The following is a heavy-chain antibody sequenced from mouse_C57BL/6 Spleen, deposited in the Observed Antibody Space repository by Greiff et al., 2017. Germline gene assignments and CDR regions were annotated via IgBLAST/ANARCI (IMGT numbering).Heavy chain of an antibody. J-gene: IGHJ3*01. V-gene: IGHV1-85*01. D-gene: IGHD1-1*01. CDR3: ARSMGLLLAY. CDR2: IYPRDGST. Sequence: QVQLKQSGPELVKPGASVKLSCKASGYTFTSYDINWVKQRPGQGLEWIGRIYPRDGSTKYNEKFTGKATLTVDSSSSTAYMERHILTSEDSAVYFCARSMGLLLAYWGQGTLVTVSA. CDR1: GYTFTSYD.